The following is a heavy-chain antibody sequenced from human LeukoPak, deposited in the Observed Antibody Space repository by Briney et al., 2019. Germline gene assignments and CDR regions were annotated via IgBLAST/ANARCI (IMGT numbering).Heavy chain of an antibody. D-gene: IGHD3-9*01. CDR3: ARGGPYYDILTGWKFGAFDI. Sequence: SETLSLTCTVSGGSISSSSYYWGWIRQPPGKGLEWIGSIYYSGSTYYNPSLKSRVTISVDTSKNQFSLKLSSVTAADTAVYYCARGGPYYDILTGWKFGAFDIWGQGTMVTVSS. CDR2: IYYSGST. J-gene: IGHJ3*02. CDR1: GGSISSSSYY. V-gene: IGHV4-39*01.